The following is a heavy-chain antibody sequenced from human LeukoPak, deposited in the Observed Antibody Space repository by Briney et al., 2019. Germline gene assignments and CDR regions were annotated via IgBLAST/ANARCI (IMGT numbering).Heavy chain of an antibody. CDR1: GFTFSSYG. CDR2: IWYDGSNK. CDR3: AKGTGLNFDY. D-gene: IGHD3/OR15-3a*01. V-gene: IGHV3-33*06. Sequence: PGGSLRLSCAASGFTFSSYGMHWARQAPGKGLEWVAVIWYDGSNKYYADSVKGRFTISRDNSKNTLYLQMNSLRAEDTAVYYCAKGTGLNFDYWGQGTLVTVSS. J-gene: IGHJ4*02.